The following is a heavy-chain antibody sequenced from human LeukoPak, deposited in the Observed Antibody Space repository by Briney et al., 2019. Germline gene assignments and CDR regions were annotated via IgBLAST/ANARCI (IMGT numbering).Heavy chain of an antibody. CDR2: ISTTSRYI. CDR3: ARAKSLFDS. J-gene: IGHJ4*02. V-gene: IGHV3-21*04. D-gene: IGHD3-10*01. Sequence: PGGSLRLSCAASGFTFSTYDMNWVRQAPGKGLEWVSSISTTSRYIYYADSVRGRFTISRDNARNSLYLQMNSLRAEDTAVYYCARAKSLFDSWGQGTLVTVSS. CDR1: GFTFSTYD.